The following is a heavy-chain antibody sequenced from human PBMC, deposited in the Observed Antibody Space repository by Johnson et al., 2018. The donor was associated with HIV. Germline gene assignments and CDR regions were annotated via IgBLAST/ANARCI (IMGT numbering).Heavy chain of an antibody. J-gene: IGHJ3*01. CDR2: INWNGDST. D-gene: IGHD6-19*01. CDR1: GFTFHDYG. V-gene: IGHV3-20*04. Sequence: VQLVESGGGVVRPGGSLRLSCAASGFTFHDYGMSWVRQAPGKGLEWVSGINWNGDSTDYADSVKGRFTVSRDSAKNSLYLQMNSLRAEDTAVYYCATFGYTSGWIVTDDAFDVWGHGTLVTVSS. CDR3: ATFGYTSGWIVTDDAFDV.